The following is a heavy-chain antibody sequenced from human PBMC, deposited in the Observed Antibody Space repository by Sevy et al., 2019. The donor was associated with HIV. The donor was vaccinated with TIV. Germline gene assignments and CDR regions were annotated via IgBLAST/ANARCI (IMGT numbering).Heavy chain of an antibody. CDR3: ARGQYSYGYWREFDY. CDR1: GGSISSFY. CDR2: IYYSGNT. D-gene: IGHD5-18*01. J-gene: IGHJ4*02. Sequence: SETVSLTCTVSGGSISSFYWSWIRQPPGKGVEWIGYIYYSGNTNYSPSLKSRVTISLDTSNNQFSLNLSSVTAADTAVYYCARGQYSYGYWREFDYWGQGTLVTVSS. V-gene: IGHV4-59*01.